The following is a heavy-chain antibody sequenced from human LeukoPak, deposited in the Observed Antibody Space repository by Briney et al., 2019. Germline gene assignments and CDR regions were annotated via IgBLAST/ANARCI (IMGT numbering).Heavy chain of an antibody. Sequence: SETLSLTCAVYGGSFSGYYWSWIRQPPGKGLEWIGEINHSGSTNYNPSLKSRVTISVDTSKNQFSLKLSSVTAADTAVYYCARGIYYYGSGSYYPYYFDYWGQGTLVTVSS. V-gene: IGHV4-34*01. CDR2: INHSGST. CDR1: GGSFSGYY. J-gene: IGHJ4*02. D-gene: IGHD3-10*01. CDR3: ARGIYYYGSGSYYPYYFDY.